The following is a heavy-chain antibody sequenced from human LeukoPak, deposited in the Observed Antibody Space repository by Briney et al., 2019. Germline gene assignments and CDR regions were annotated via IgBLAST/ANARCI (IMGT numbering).Heavy chain of an antibody. J-gene: IGHJ4*02. V-gene: IGHV1-8*01. CDR3: ARERDISSYSSSWYGY. Sequence: ASVKVSCKGSGYTFTSYDINWVGQATGQGVEWMGWMNPNSGNTGYAQKFQGRVTMTRNTSISTAYMELSSLRSEDTAVYYCARERDISSYSSSWYGYWGQGTLVTVSS. D-gene: IGHD6-13*01. CDR1: GYTFTSYD. CDR2: MNPNSGNT.